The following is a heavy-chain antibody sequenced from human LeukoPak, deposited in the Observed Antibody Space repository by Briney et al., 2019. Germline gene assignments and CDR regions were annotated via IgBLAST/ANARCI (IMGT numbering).Heavy chain of an antibody. CDR2: INYSGST. J-gene: IGHJ3*02. D-gene: IGHD6-13*01. CDR1: GGSISSSSYY. V-gene: IGHV4-39*07. Sequence: SETLSLTCTVSGGSISSSSYYWGWIRQPPGKGLEWIGSINYSGSTYYNPSLKSRVTISVDTSKNQFSLKLSSVTAADTAVYYCARAVGSSWYNAFDIWGQGTMVTVSS. CDR3: ARAVGSSWYNAFDI.